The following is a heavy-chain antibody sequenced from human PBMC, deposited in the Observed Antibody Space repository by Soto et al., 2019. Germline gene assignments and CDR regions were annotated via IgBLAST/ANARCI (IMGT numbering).Heavy chain of an antibody. D-gene: IGHD2-15*01. V-gene: IGHV4-31*03. Sequence: SETLSLTCTVSGGSISSGGYYWSRIRQHPGKGLEWIGYIYYSGSTYYNPSLKSRVTISVDTSKNQFSLKLSSVTAADTAVYYCASYCSGGSCPYYYYGMDVWGQGTTVTVSS. J-gene: IGHJ6*02. CDR2: IYYSGST. CDR3: ASYCSGGSCPYYYYGMDV. CDR1: GGSISSGGYY.